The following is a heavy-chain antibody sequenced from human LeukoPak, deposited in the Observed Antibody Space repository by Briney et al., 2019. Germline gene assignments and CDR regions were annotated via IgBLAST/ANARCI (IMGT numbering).Heavy chain of an antibody. J-gene: IGHJ5*02. Sequence: GGSLRLSCAASGFTFRTYGMHWVRQAPGKGLEGVAVIWSDGSEVYYVDSVKGRFTISRDNSKNTLYLQMNSLRAEDTAVYYCARRAQGFHCFDPWGQGTLVTVSS. CDR3: ARRAQGFHCFDP. CDR2: IWSDGSEV. CDR1: GFTFRTYG. V-gene: IGHV3-33*01.